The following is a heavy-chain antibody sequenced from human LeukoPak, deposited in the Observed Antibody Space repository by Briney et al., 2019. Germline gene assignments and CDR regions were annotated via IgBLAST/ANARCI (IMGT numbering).Heavy chain of an antibody. J-gene: IGHJ6*03. CDR3: ARAGYSSPGEVDYYMDV. V-gene: IGHV4-34*01. Sequence: PSETLYLTCAVYGGSFSGYYWSWIRQPPGKGPEWIGEINHSGSTYYHPSLKSRVTISVDTSKNQFSLKLSSVTAADTAVYYCARAGYSSPGEVDYYMDVWGKGTTVTVSS. CDR2: INHSGST. D-gene: IGHD6-13*01. CDR1: GGSFSGYY.